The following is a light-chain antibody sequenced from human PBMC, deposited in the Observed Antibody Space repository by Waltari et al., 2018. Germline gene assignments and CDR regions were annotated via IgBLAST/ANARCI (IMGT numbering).Light chain of an antibody. CDR1: SSDISDYKF. Sequence: QPALTQPASMSGSPGQSVTISCTGTSSDISDYKFFSCSQQHPGKGPKLIIYYVTNRSSGVSNRFSGSKSGNRASLTISGLQAEDEADYYCSAYISRSISYVIFGGGTKLTVL. V-gene: IGLV2-14*03. J-gene: IGLJ2*01. CDR3: SAYISRSISYVI. CDR2: YVT.